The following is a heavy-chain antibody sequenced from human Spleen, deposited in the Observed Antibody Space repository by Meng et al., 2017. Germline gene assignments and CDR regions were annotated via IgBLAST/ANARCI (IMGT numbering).Heavy chain of an antibody. Sequence: QVQLQQCGSALLKPSETLSLTCAVYGGSFSGYYWSWIGQPPGKGLEWIGEINHSGSTNYNPSLKSRVTISVYTSKNQFSLKLSSVTAADTAVYYCAVRLRNYFDYWGQGTLVTVSS. D-gene: IGHD4-17*01. V-gene: IGHV4-34*01. CDR1: GGSFSGYY. J-gene: IGHJ4*02. CDR3: AVRLRNYFDY. CDR2: INHSGST.